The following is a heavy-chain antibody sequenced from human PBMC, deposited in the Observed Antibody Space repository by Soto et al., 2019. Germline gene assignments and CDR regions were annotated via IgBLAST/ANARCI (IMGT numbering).Heavy chain of an antibody. V-gene: IGHV4-31*03. J-gene: IGHJ4*02. Sequence: QVQLQESGPGLVQPSQTLSLTCTVSGGSISSGGYYWSWIRQHPGEALEWIGYIYHTGKTYYTSSLKRRVTRSFDTSKTQLSLRLSSVTAADSAVDYCARELPMACNGGTGNCYYNTFHYWGQGTLVTVSS. CDR3: ARELPMACNGGTGNCYYNTFHY. D-gene: IGHD2-15*01. CDR1: GGSISSGGYY. CDR2: IYHTGKT.